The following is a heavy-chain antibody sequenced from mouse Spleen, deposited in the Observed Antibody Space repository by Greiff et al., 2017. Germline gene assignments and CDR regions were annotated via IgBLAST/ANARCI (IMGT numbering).Heavy chain of an antibody. V-gene: IGHV3-6*01. D-gene: IGHD1-1*01. CDR1: GYSITSGYY. J-gene: IGHJ1*03. CDR2: ISYDGSN. Sequence: ESGPGLVKPSQSLSLTCSVTGYSITSGYYWNWIRQFPGNKLEWMGYISYDGSNNYNPSLKNRISITRDTSKNQFFLKLNSVTTEDTATYYCARDQDYYYGSSKYFDVWGTGTTVTVSS. CDR3: ARDQDYYYGSSKYFDV.